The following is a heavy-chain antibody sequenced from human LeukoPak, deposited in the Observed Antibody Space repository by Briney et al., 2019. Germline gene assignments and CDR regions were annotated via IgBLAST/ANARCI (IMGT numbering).Heavy chain of an antibody. D-gene: IGHD1-26*01. CDR1: GGSFSGYY. J-gene: IGHJ4*02. Sequence: SETLSLTCAVYGGSFSGYYWSWIRQPPGKGLEWIGYIYYSGSTNYNPSLKSRVTISVDTSKNQFSLKLSSVTAADTAVYYCARGSGSYYHIDYWGQGTLVTVSS. CDR2: IYYSGST. V-gene: IGHV4-59*01. CDR3: ARGSGSYYHIDY.